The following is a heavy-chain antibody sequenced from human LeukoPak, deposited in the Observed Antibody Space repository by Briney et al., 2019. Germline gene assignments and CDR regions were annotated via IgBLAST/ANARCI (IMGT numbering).Heavy chain of an antibody. CDR2: IYYSGST. CDR3: ARLGRYSSHFDY. J-gene: IGHJ4*02. V-gene: IGHV4-31*03. CDR1: GGSIRSGGYY. D-gene: IGHD6-19*01. Sequence: SSETLSLTCTVSGGSIRSGGYYWSWIRQHPGKGLEWIGYIYYSGSTYYNPSLKSRVTISVDTSKNQFSLKLSSVTAADTAVYYCARLGRYSSHFDYWGQGTLVTVSS.